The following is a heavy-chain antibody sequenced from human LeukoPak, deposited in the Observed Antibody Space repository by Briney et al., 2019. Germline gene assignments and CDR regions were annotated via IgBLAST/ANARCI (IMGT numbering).Heavy chain of an antibody. Sequence: GGSLRLSCAASGFTFSSYSMNWVRQAPGKGLEWVSYISSSSSTIYYADSVKGRFTISRDNAKNSLYLQMNSLRAEDTAVYYCARTRGYSYGYGDYWGQGTLVTVSS. CDR1: GFTFSSYS. D-gene: IGHD5-18*01. J-gene: IGHJ4*02. CDR2: ISSSSSTI. CDR3: ARTRGYSYGYGDY. V-gene: IGHV3-48*01.